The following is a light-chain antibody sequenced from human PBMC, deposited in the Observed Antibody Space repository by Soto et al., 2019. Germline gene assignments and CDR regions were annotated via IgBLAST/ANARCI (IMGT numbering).Light chain of an antibody. CDR3: CSYAGSSTLV. J-gene: IGLJ2*01. CDR2: EGS. CDR1: SSEVGSYNL. V-gene: IGLV2-23*01. Sequence: QSALTQPASVSGSPGQSITISYTGTSSEVGSYNLVSWYQQHPGKAPKLMIYEGSKRPSGVSNRFSGSKSGNTASLTISGLEAEDEADYYCCSYAGSSTLVFGGGTKLTVL.